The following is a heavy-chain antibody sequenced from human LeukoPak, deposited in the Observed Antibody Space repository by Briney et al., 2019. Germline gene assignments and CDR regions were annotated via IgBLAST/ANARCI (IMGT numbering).Heavy chain of an antibody. D-gene: IGHD3-3*01. CDR1: GFSFSDYW. Sequence: GGSLRLSCAASGFSFSDYWMSWVRQAPGKGLEWVATIRNDGSDKYYVDSVKGRFTISRDNTKNSLSLEINSLRAEDTAVYYCARATSADKEDYWGQGTLVTVSS. CDR3: ARATSADKEDY. J-gene: IGHJ4*02. CDR2: IRNDGSDK. V-gene: IGHV3-7*01.